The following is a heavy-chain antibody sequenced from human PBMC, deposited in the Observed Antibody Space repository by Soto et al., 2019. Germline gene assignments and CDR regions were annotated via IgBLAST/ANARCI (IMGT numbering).Heavy chain of an antibody. CDR3: APAPTGYSSSWRFDP. CDR1: GYTFTGYY. CDR2: INPNSGGT. Sequence: QVQLVQSGAEVKKPGASVKVSCKASGYTFTGYYMHWVRQAPGQGLEWMGWINPNSGGTNYAQKFQGRGTITADKSTSTAYMELSSLRSDDTAVYYCAPAPTGYSSSWRFDPCGQGTLVTVSP. D-gene: IGHD6-13*01. V-gene: IGHV1-2*02. J-gene: IGHJ5*02.